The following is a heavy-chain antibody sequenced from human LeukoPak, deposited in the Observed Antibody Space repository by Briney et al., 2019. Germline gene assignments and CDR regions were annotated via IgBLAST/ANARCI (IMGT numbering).Heavy chain of an antibody. CDR2: ISASGGST. Sequence: GGSLRLSCAASGFTFSSYAMSWVRQAPGKGLEWVSSISASGGSTYYADSVKGRFTISRDNSKNTLYLQMNSLRAEDTAVYYCAKDLGRYRNNFFDYWGQGNLVTVSS. CDR3: AKDLGRYRNNFFDY. CDR1: GFTFSSYA. D-gene: IGHD1-26*01. J-gene: IGHJ4*02. V-gene: IGHV3-23*01.